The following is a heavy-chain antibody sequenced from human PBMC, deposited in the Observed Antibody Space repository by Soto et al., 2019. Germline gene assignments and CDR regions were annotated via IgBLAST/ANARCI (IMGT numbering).Heavy chain of an antibody. J-gene: IGHJ4*02. CDR3: AKGASHAPFEN. CDR2: ISGSGDKT. V-gene: IGHV3-23*01. Sequence: EVHLLESGGDLVLPGGSLRLSCAASGFAFNDFAMSWVRQAPGKGPEWLSTISGSGDKTFHSDSVKGRFDISRDNSNNKMFLQVNSLRAEDTAIYYCAKGASHAPFENWGRGTLVTVSS. CDR1: GFAFNDFA.